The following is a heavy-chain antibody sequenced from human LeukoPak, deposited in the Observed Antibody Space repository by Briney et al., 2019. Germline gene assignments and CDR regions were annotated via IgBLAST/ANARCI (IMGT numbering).Heavy chain of an antibody. D-gene: IGHD6-19*01. CDR2: INPNSGGT. CDR3: ARDRARVAGLYYFDF. V-gene: IGHV1-2*02. J-gene: IGHJ4*02. CDR1: GYTFTGYY. Sequence: ASVKVSCKASGYTFTGYYLRWVRQAPGQGLEWMGWINPNSGGTNYAQKFQGRVTMTWDTSISTAYMELTRLRSDDTAVYYCARDRARVAGLYYFDFWGPGTLVTVSS.